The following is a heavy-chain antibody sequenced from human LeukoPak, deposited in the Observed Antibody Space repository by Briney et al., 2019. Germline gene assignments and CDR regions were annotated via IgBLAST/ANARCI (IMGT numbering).Heavy chain of an antibody. V-gene: IGHV1-18*01. J-gene: IGHJ5*02. CDR1: GGAFSNYG. Sequence: ASVKVSCKASGGAFSNYGISWVRQAPGQGLEWMGWISASNGNTKYAQKVQGRVTMTTDTSTSTAYMELRSLKSDDTAVYYCARDVGYYGSGDLDLWGQGTLVIVSS. CDR3: ARDVGYYGSGDLDL. D-gene: IGHD3-10*01. CDR2: ISASNGNT.